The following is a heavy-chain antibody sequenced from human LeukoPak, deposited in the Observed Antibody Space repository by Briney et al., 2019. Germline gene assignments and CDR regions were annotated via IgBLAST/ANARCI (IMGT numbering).Heavy chain of an antibody. CDR2: INQDGTEK. CDR1: GFTFTTYW. Sequence: GGSLRLSCAASGFTFTTYWMTWVRQAPGKGLEWVANINQDGTEKYYVDSVKGRFTISRDNAKNSLYLQMNSLRAEDTAVYYCARRGVSYYYMDVWGKGTTVTVSS. V-gene: IGHV3-7*01. D-gene: IGHD3-10*01. J-gene: IGHJ6*03. CDR3: ARRGVSYYYMDV.